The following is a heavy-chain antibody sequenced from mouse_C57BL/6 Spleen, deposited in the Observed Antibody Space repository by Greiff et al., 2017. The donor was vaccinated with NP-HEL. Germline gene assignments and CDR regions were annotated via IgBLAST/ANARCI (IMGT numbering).Heavy chain of an antibody. V-gene: IGHV5-6*02. CDR1: GFTFSSYG. Sequence: EVKLEESGGDLVKPGGSLKLSCAASGFTFSSYGMSWVRQTPDKRLEWVATISSGGSYTYYPDSVKGRFTISRDNAKNTLYLQMSSLKSEETAMYYCARHDRYFDVWGTGTTVTVSS. CDR2: ISSGGSYT. J-gene: IGHJ1*03. CDR3: ARHDRYFDV.